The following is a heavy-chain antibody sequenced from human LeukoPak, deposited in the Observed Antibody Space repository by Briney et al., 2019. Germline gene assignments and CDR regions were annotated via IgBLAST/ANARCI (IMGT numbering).Heavy chain of an antibody. CDR3: ARDRYDFWSGYYTGADAFDI. Sequence: PSETLSLTCTVSGGSITGYYWSWIRQPPGRGLEWIGYVHFSGTTSFNPSLKSRVTISVDTSKNQFSLRLSSVTAADTAVYYCARDRYDFWSGYYTGADAFDIWGQGTMVTVSS. CDR2: VHFSGTT. V-gene: IGHV4-59*01. D-gene: IGHD3-3*01. J-gene: IGHJ3*02. CDR1: GGSITGYY.